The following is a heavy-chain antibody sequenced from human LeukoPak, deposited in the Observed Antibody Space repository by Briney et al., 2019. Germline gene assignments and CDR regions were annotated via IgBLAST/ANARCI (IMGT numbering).Heavy chain of an antibody. CDR1: GGSISSYY. CDR3: ARDRYNWNSGGMDV. V-gene: IGHV4-59*01. D-gene: IGHD1-20*01. Sequence: SETLSLTCTVSGGSISSYYWSWIRQPPGKGLEWIGYIYYSGSTNYNPSLKSRVTISVDTSKNQFSLKLSSVTAADMAVYYCARDRYNWNSGGMDVWGQGTTVTVSS. J-gene: IGHJ6*02. CDR2: IYYSGST.